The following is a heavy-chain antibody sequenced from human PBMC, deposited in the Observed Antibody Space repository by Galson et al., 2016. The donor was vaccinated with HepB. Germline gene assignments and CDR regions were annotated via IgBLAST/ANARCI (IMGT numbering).Heavy chain of an antibody. CDR3: ARHSHTVGLDF. D-gene: IGHD1-26*01. CDR1: GDSISGTSYY. Sequence: SETPSLTCSVSGDSISGTSYYWNWIRQPPGKGPEWIGSGHYSGSTYYRPSLKGRFTMSVDTSKTQFSLKLSSVTAADTAVYYCARHSHTVGLDFWGQGTLVTVSS. CDR2: GHYSGST. V-gene: IGHV4-39*01. J-gene: IGHJ4*02.